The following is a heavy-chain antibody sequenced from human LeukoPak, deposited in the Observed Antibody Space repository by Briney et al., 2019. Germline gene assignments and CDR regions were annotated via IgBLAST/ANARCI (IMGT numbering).Heavy chain of an antibody. CDR1: GYTFTSYY. J-gene: IGHJ4*02. V-gene: IGHV1-46*01. D-gene: IGHD3-22*01. CDR3: ARYGGLRTYYYDSSGFDY. CDR2: INPSGGST. Sequence: ASVKVSCKASGYTFTSYYMHWVRQAPGQGLEWMGIINPSGGSTSYAQKFQGRVTMTRDTSTSTVYMELSSLRSEDTAVYYCARYGGLRTYYYDSSGFDYWGQGTQVTVSS.